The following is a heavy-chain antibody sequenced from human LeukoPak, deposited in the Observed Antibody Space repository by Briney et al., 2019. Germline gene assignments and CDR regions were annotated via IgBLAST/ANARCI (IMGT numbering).Heavy chain of an antibody. CDR3: ARGVAAAGNSLDY. D-gene: IGHD6-13*01. J-gene: IGHJ4*02. CDR1: GDSITYFY. Sequence: SETLSLTCSVSGDSITYFYWSWIRQAAGKGLEWIGRISSSGSTDYNASLKSRVTMSVDTSKNQFSLKLSSVTAADTAVYYCARGVAAAGNSLDYWGQGTLVTVSS. V-gene: IGHV4-4*07. CDR2: ISSSGST.